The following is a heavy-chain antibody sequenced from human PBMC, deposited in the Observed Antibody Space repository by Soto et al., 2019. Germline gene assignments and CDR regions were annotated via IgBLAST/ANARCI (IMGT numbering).Heavy chain of an antibody. CDR3: ASLAIGTIIRGAPDF. V-gene: IGHV3-11*01. D-gene: IGHD3-10*01. CDR2: ISSGGSSI. Sequence: QVHLVESGGGLVKPGGSLRLSCAASGFTFSDYYMTWIRQAPGKGLEWVSYISSGGSSIYYAVSVKGRFTISRDNAKNSLYLQMNSLRAEDTAMYYCASLAIGTIIRGAPDFWGQGTLVTVSS. J-gene: IGHJ4*02. CDR1: GFTFSDYY.